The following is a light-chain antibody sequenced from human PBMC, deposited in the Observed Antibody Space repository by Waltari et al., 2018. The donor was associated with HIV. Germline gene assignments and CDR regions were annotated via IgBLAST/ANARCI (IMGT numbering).Light chain of an antibody. V-gene: IGLV2-11*01. Sequence: QSALTQPRSVSGSPGQSVTISCTGTSSYVGDYNPVSWYPQHPDKTPKLMIYDVSKWPSAGPDRFSVSKSGNTGALSISGRQAGNEAVYYCSSYAGTYAYVYGTGTKGNVL. J-gene: IGLJ1*01. CDR3: SSYAGTYAYV. CDR2: DVS. CDR1: SSYVGDYNP.